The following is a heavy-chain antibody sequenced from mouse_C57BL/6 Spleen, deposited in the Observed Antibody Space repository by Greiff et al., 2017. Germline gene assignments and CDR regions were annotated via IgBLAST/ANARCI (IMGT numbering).Heavy chain of an antibody. CDR2: SYPGDGDT. Sequence: QVQLKQSGPELVKPGASVKISCKASGYAFSSSWMNWVKQRPGKGLEGIGRSYPGDGDTNYNGKFKGKATLTADKSSSTAYMQLSSLTSEDSAVYFCAREGLGSLFDYWGQGTTLTVSS. V-gene: IGHV1-82*01. J-gene: IGHJ2*01. CDR1: GYAFSSSW. CDR3: AREGLGSLFDY.